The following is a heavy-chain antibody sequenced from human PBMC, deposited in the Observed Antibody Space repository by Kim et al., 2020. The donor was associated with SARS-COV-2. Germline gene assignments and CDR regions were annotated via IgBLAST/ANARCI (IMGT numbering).Heavy chain of an antibody. Sequence: ADSVKGRFTISRDNSKNTLYLQMNSLRAEDTAVYYCAKRSRGYSYGYFDYWGQGTLVTVSS. D-gene: IGHD5-18*01. CDR3: AKRSRGYSYGYFDY. J-gene: IGHJ4*02. V-gene: IGHV3-23*01.